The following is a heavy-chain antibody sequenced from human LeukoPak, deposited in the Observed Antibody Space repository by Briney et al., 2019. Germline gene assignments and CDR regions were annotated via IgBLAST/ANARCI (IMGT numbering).Heavy chain of an antibody. CDR3: ARDRTTTHYDFCSGYLNSDDAFDI. CDR2: INPSGGST. V-gene: IGHV1-46*01. J-gene: IGHJ3*02. Sequence: ASVKVSCKASGGTFSSYAISWVRQTPGQGLEWMGIINPSGGSTSYAQKFQGRVTMTRDTSTSTVYMELSSLRSEDTAVYYCARDRTTTHYDFCSGYLNSDDAFDIWGQGTMVTVSS. D-gene: IGHD3-3*01. CDR1: GGTFSSYA.